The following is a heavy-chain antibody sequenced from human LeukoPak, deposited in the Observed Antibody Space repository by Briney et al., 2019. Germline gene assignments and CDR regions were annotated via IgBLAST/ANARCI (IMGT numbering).Heavy chain of an antibody. J-gene: IGHJ4*02. CDR3: ARTMYSSTTIDY. Sequence: GASVKVSCKASGYTFTSYDINWVRQATGQGLEWMGWMNPNSGNTGYAQKFQGRVTITRNTSISTAYMELNSLRPEDTAVYYCARTMYSSTTIDYWGQGTLVTVSS. CDR1: GYTFTSYD. D-gene: IGHD6-13*01. V-gene: IGHV1-8*03. CDR2: MNPNSGNT.